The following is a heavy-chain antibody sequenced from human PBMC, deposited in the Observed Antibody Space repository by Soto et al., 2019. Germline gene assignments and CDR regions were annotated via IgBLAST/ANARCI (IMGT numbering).Heavy chain of an antibody. CDR3: ARVSGIGFDY. D-gene: IGHD1-26*01. CDR1: GFNFITYS. Sequence: PGGSLRLSCAASGFNFITYSLSWVRQAPGKGLEWVASISSSAVYIDYADSVKGRFTISRDNANNSLYLQMNSLRAEDTAVYYCARVSGIGFDYWGQGTLVTVSS. CDR2: ISSSAVYI. V-gene: IGHV3-21*01. J-gene: IGHJ4*02.